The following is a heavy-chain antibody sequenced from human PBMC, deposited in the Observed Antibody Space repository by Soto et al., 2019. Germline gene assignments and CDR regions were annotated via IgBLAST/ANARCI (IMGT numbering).Heavy chain of an antibody. V-gene: IGHV1-46*01. J-gene: IGHJ4*02. CDR1: GYTFTSYA. Sequence: GASVKVSCKASGYTFTSYAISWVRQAPGQGLEWMGWINPSGGSTSYAQKFQGRVTMTRDTSTSTVYMELSSLRSEDTAVYYCARGGMVRGVPGGYWGQGTLVTVSS. CDR2: INPSGGST. CDR3: ARGGMVRGVPGGY. D-gene: IGHD3-10*01.